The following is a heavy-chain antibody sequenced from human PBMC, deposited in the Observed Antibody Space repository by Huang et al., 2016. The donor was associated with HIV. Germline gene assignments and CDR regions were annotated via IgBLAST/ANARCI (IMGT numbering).Heavy chain of an antibody. CDR3: ARPKLGAHDSFDV. CDR1: GGSFSGYY. CDR2: SNHSGST. D-gene: IGHD1-26*01. Sequence: QVQLQQWGAGLLKPSETLSLTCAVSGGSFSGYYWSLIRQPPGKGLEWIGQSNHSGSTDYNPSLKSRVTMSVDTSKNQFSLTLNSVSASDTAVYFCARPKLGAHDSFDVWGQGTMVTVSS. J-gene: IGHJ3*01. V-gene: IGHV4-34*01.